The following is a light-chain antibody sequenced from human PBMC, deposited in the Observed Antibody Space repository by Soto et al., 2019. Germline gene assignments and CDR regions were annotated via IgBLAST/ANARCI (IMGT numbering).Light chain of an antibody. CDR3: QLYNSYRWT. CDR2: DAS. Sequence: DIQMTQSPSTLSASVGDRVTTTCRASQSISSWLAWYQQKPGKAPKLLIYDASSLESGVPSRFSGSGSGTEFTLTISSLQPDDFATYYCQLYNSYRWTFDQGTKVEIK. V-gene: IGKV1-5*01. CDR1: QSISSW. J-gene: IGKJ1*01.